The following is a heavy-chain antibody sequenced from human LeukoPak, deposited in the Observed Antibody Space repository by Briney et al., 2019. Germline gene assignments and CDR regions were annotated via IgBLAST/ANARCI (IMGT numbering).Heavy chain of an antibody. CDR1: GFTFSSYS. CDR2: ISSSGSYI. Sequence: PGGSLRLSCAVSGFTFSSYSMNWVRQAPGKGLEWVSSISSSGSYIYYADSVKGRFTISRDNSKNTLYLQMNSLRAEDTAVYYCAKGEDYGDYPWYIDLWGRGTLVTVSS. V-gene: IGHV3-21*04. J-gene: IGHJ2*01. D-gene: IGHD4-17*01. CDR3: AKGEDYGDYPWYIDL.